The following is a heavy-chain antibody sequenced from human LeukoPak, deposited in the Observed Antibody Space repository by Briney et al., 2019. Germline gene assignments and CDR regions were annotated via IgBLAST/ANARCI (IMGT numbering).Heavy chain of an antibody. J-gene: IGHJ3*02. V-gene: IGHV4-59*11. Sequence: SETLSLTCTVSGGAISSRYWTWIRQPPGKGLEWIGYIYYSGSTNYNPSLKSRVTISVDTSKNQFSLKLSSVTAADTAVYYCARGYYRYAFDIWGQGTMVTVSS. D-gene: IGHD3-10*01. CDR3: ARGYYRYAFDI. CDR1: GGAISSRY. CDR2: IYYSGST.